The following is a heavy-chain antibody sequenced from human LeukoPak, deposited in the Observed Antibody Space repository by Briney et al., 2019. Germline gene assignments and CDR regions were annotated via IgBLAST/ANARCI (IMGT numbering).Heavy chain of an antibody. J-gene: IGHJ4*02. D-gene: IGHD3-10*01. CDR2: INHSGST. CDR3: ARGWFGELTY. CDR1: GGSFSGYC. Sequence: PSETLSLTCAVYGGSFSGYCWSWIRQPPGKGLEWIGEINHSGSTNYNPSLKSRVTISVDTSKNQFSLKLSSVTAADTAVYYCARGWFGELTYWGQGTLVTVSS. V-gene: IGHV4-34*01.